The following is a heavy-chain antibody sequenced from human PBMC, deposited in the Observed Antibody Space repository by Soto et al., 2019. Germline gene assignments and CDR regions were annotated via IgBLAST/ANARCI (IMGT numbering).Heavy chain of an antibody. CDR3: ARDRPEKGYYDFWSGYPPGGYFDY. CDR2: TYYRSKWYN. J-gene: IGHJ4*02. V-gene: IGHV6-1*01. D-gene: IGHD3-3*01. CDR1: GDSVSSNSAA. Sequence: PSQTLSLTCAISGDSVSSNSAAWNWIRQSPSRGLEWLGRTYYRSKWYNDYAVSVKSRITINPDTSKNQFSLQLNSVTPEDTAVYYCARDRPEKGYYDFWSGYPPGGYFDYWGQGTLVTVS.